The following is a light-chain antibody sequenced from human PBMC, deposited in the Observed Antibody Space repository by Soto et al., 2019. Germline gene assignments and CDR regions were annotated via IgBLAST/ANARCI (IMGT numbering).Light chain of an antibody. CDR1: QSVSSN. J-gene: IGKJ1*01. CDR2: GAS. V-gene: IGKV3-15*01. CDR3: RSGGT. Sequence: EIVMTQSPATLSVSPGERATLSCRASQSVSSNLAWYQQKPGQAPRLLIYGASTRATGIPARFSGSGSGTEFTLTISSLQSEDFAVYYCRSGGTFGQGTKVDIK.